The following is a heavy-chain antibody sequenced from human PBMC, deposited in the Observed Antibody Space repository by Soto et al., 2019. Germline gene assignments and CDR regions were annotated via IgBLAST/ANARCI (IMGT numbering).Heavy chain of an antibody. Sequence: GGSLRLSCAASGFTFSIYSMNWVRQAPGKGLEWVSYIMPGSSHIFYADSVKGRFTISRDNAKNSLYLQMNSLRAEDTALYYCARDGKGAAYTNGPYYFDYWGQGALVTVSS. J-gene: IGHJ4*02. CDR1: GFTFSIYS. CDR3: ARDGKGAAYTNGPYYFDY. CDR2: IMPGSSHI. D-gene: IGHD2-8*01. V-gene: IGHV3-48*01.